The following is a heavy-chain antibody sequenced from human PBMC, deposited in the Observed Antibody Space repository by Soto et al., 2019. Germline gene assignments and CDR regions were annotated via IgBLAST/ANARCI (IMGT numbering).Heavy chain of an antibody. Sequence: GGSLRLSCAASGFTFSSYGMHWVRQAPGKGLEWVAVIWYDGSNKYYADSVKGRFTISRDNSKNTLYLQMNSLRAEDTAVYYYARETLDNYYYYGVDVWGQGTKVTVSS. D-gene: IGHD1-1*01. CDR3: ARETLDNYYYYGVDV. J-gene: IGHJ6*02. CDR2: IWYDGSNK. V-gene: IGHV3-33*01. CDR1: GFTFSSYG.